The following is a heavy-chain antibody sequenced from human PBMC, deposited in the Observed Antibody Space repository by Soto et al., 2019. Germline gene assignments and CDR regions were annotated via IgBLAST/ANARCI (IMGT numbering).Heavy chain of an antibody. CDR3: ARPWTVGATIDFEY. J-gene: IGHJ4*02. V-gene: IGHV3-11*01. CDR1: GFTFSDYY. CDR2: ISTSISGYTI. D-gene: IGHD1-26*01. Sequence: PGGSLRLSCVASGFTFSDYYMSWIRQAPGKGPEWISYISTSISGYTIKYADSVKGRFTISRDDAKNSLYLQLNSLRVEDTAMYYCARPWTVGATIDFEYWGQGTQVTVSS.